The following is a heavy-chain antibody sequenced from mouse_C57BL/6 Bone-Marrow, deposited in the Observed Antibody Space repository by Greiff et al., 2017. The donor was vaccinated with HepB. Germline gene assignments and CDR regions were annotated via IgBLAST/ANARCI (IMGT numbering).Heavy chain of an antibody. V-gene: IGHV1-82*01. Sequence: VQLQQSGPELVKPGASVKISCKASGYAFSSSWMNWVKQRPGKGLEWIGGIYPGDGDTNYNGKFKGKATLTADKSSSTAYMQLSSLTSEDSAVYYCGSYYGYDVGYWGQGTTLTVSS. J-gene: IGHJ2*01. CDR2: IYPGDGDT. CDR3: GSYYGYDVGY. CDR1: GYAFSSSW. D-gene: IGHD2-2*01.